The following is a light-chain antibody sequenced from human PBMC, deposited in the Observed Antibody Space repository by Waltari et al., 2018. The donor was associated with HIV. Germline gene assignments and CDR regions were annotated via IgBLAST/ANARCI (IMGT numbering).Light chain of an antibody. Sequence: DIVMTQSPDSLAVSLGERATVNCKSSHSIQYNFNNRTCLAWYQQKPGQPPKLLIYWASTRASGVPDRFSGSGSAADFTLTISDLQAEDVAVYYCQQYYGSPRTFGQGTRLEIK. CDR1: HSIQYNFNNRTC. CDR3: QQYYGSPRT. J-gene: IGKJ1*01. CDR2: WAS. V-gene: IGKV4-1*01.